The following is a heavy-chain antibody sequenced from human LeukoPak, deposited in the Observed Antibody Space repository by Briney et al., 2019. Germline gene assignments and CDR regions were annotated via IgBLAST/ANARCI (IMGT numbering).Heavy chain of an antibody. Sequence: SETLSLTCAVSGYSISSGYRWGWIRQPPGKGLEWIGYIYYSGSTNYNPSLKSRVTISVDTSKNQFSLKLSSVTAADTAVYYCARASSWYYYYYGMDVWGKGTTVTVSS. D-gene: IGHD6-13*01. CDR1: GYSISSGYR. J-gene: IGHJ6*04. CDR3: ARASSWYYYYYGMDV. V-gene: IGHV4-61*01. CDR2: IYYSGST.